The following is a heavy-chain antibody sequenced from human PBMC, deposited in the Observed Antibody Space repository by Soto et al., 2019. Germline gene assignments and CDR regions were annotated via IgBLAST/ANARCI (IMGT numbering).Heavy chain of an antibody. Sequence: EVQLLESGGGLVQPGGSLRLSCAASGFTFSSYAMSWVRQAPGKGLEWVSAISGSGGSTYYADSVKGRFTISRDNSKNALDRQRNSLRAEDTALYYCARPLDRGVIPTLFQHWGQGTLVTVSS. CDR2: ISGSGGST. V-gene: IGHV3-23*01. CDR3: ARPLDRGVIPTLFQH. CDR1: GFTFSSYA. J-gene: IGHJ1*01. D-gene: IGHD3-10*01.